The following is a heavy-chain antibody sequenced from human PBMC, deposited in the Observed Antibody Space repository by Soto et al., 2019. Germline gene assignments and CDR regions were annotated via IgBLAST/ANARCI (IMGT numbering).Heavy chain of an antibody. J-gene: IGHJ4*02. CDR1: GFTVSDYY. V-gene: IGHV3-11*06. CDR3: ARSGDNYNVLDS. CDR2: SSNSGTYK. D-gene: IGHD3-10*02. Sequence: PGGSLRLSCAASGFTVSDYYRSWIRQAPGKGLEWLSYSSNSGTYKRYADSVKGRFSISRDNAKNSLYLQINSLRGEDTATYYCARSGDNYNVLDSWGQGTPVTVSS.